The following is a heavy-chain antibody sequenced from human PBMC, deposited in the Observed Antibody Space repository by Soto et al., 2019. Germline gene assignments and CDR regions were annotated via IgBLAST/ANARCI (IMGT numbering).Heavy chain of an antibody. CDR1: GFTFTYAW. D-gene: IGHD3-22*01. CDR3: ATETPYYDSSTYSSPFDY. Sequence: GGSLRLSCAASGFTFTYAWMNWVRQTPGKGLEWVGRIISKTHGGTTEYAAPVKGRFTISRDDSENTVYLQMNSLKTEDTAIYYCATETPYYDSSTYSSPFDYWGQGTLVTVS. CDR2: IISKTHGGTT. J-gene: IGHJ4*02. V-gene: IGHV3-15*01.